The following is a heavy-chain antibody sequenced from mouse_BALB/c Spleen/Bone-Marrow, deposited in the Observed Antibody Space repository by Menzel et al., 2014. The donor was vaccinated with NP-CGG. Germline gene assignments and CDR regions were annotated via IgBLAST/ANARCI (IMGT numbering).Heavy chain of an antibody. CDR3: ARWDGKYAMDY. CDR1: GYTFTDYG. V-gene: IGHV1S137*01. CDR2: LITYYGDA. D-gene: IGHD2-1*01. J-gene: IGHJ4*01. Sequence: QVQLQQPGAELVRPGISVKISCKGSGYTFTDYGIRWVRQSHAKSLEWIGVLITYYGDASYNPRFKGKATMTVDKSSSTAYMEIARLTSEDSAIYYCARWDGKYAMDYWGQGTSVTVSS.